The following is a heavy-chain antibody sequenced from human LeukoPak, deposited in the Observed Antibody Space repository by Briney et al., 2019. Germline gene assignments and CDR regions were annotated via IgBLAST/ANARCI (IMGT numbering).Heavy chain of an antibody. CDR1: GGSISSGDYC. CDR3: ARVSYDSSGYGVFAY. CDR2: IYYSGST. J-gene: IGHJ4*02. Sequence: PSETLSLTCTVSGGSISSGDYCWSWIRQHPGKGLEWFGYIYYSGSTYYNPSLKSRLTISLDTSKNQFSLKLSSVTAADTAVYYCARVSYDSSGYGVFAYWGQGTLVTVSS. D-gene: IGHD3-22*01. V-gene: IGHV4-31*03.